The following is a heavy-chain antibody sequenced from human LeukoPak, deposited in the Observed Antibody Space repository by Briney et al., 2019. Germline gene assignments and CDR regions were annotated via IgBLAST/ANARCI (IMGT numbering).Heavy chain of an antibody. J-gene: IGHJ4*02. V-gene: IGHV4-4*02. CDR1: GGSISSSSSIC. D-gene: IGHD4-23*01. CDR3: ARNGGNSDYDY. CDR2: IYHNGAT. Sequence: SETLSLTCAVSGGSISSSSSICWTWVRQPPGEGLEWIGEIYHNGATNYNPTLKSRVTMLLDKSKNQFFLKLNSVTAADTAVYYCARNGGNSDYDYWGQGTLVTVSA.